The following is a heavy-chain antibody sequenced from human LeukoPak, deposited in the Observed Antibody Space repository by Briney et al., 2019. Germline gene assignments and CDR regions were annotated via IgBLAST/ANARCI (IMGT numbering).Heavy chain of an antibody. CDR3: ARGGSGSNFDY. V-gene: IGHV4-61*01. D-gene: IGHD3-10*01. CDR2: IYYSGST. CDR1: GGSVSSGSYY. Sequence: SETPSLTCTVSGGSVSSGSYYWRWIRQPPGKGLEWIGYIYYSGSTNYNPSLKSRVTISVDTSKNQFSLKLSSVTAADTAVYYCARGGSGSNFDYWGQGTLVTVSS. J-gene: IGHJ4*02.